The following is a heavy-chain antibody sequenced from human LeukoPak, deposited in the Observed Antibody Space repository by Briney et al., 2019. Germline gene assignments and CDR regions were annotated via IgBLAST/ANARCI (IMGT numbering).Heavy chain of an antibody. Sequence: PSETLSLTCTVSGGSISSYYWSWIRQPPGKGLEWIGYIYYSGSTNYNPSLKSRVTILVDSSKNHFSPKLSSVTAADTAVYYCARHEELYYYDSNGLGAFDIWGQGTMVTVSS. CDR1: GGSISSYY. D-gene: IGHD3-22*01. CDR2: IYYSGST. CDR3: ARHEELYYYDSNGLGAFDI. J-gene: IGHJ3*02. V-gene: IGHV4-59*08.